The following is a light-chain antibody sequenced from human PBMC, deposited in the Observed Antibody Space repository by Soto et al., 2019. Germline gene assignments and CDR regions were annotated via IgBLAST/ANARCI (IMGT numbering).Light chain of an antibody. CDR1: SSDVGGYNY. V-gene: IGLV2-14*01. CDR2: EVS. Sequence: QSALTQPASVSGSPGQSITISCTGTSSDVGGYNYDSWYQQHPGKAPKLMIYEVSNRPSGVSNRFSGSKSGNTAHRTISRLQTEDEADVYSSSYTSSSTYSFGTGTKLTV. CDR3: SSYTSSSTYS. J-gene: IGLJ1*01.